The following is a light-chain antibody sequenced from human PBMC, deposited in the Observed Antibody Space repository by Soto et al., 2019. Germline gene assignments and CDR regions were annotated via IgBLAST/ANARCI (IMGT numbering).Light chain of an antibody. V-gene: IGKV1-39*01. CDR2: AAS. CDR3: QQSYSTPPS. CDR1: QSISSY. J-gene: IGKJ2*01. Sequence: DIQMTQSPSSLSASVGDSVTITCRASQSISSYLNWYQQKPWKAPKLLIYAASSLQSGVPSRFSGSGSGTDFTLTISSLQPEDFATYSCQQSYSTPPSFGQGTTLEIK.